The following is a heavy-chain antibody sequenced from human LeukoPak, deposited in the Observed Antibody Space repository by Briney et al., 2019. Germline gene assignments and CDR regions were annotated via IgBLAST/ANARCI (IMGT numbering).Heavy chain of an antibody. CDR3: ARDRAARRPYYYYYMDV. J-gene: IGHJ6*03. V-gene: IGHV3-7*01. D-gene: IGHD6-6*01. CDR2: IKQDGSEK. CDR1: GFTFSSYW. Sequence: GGSLRLSCAASGFTFSSYWMSWVRQAPGKGLEWVANIKQDGSEKYYVDSVKGRFTISRDNAKNSLYLQMNSLRAEDMAVYYCARDRAARRPYYYYYMDVWGKGTTVTVS.